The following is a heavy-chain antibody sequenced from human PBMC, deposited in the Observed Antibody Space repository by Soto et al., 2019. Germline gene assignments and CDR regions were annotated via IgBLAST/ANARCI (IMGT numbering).Heavy chain of an antibody. J-gene: IGHJ4*02. CDR1: GGSISSSSYY. D-gene: IGHD4-17*01. Sequence: QLQLQESGPGLVKPSETLSLTCTVSGGSISSSSYYWGWIRQPPGKGLEWIGSIYYSGSTYYNPSLKSRVTISVDTSKNQFSLKLSSVTAADTAVYYCARRRGGRYGDYRIDYWRQGTLVTVSS. CDR3: ARRRGGRYGDYRIDY. CDR2: IYYSGST. V-gene: IGHV4-39*01.